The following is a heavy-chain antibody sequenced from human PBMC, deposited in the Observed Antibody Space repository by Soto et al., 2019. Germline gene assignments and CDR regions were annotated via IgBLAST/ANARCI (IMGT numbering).Heavy chain of an antibody. CDR3: AKTVKYGAVAGTDFYFDY. CDR1: GFTFSSYA. V-gene: IGHV3-23*01. J-gene: IGHJ4*02. CDR2: ISGSGGST. D-gene: IGHD6-19*01. Sequence: EVQLLESGGGLVQPGGSLRLSCAASGFTFSSYAMSWVRQAPGKGLEWVSAISGSGGSTYYADSVKGRFTISRDNSKNTLYLQMNSLRAEDTAVYYCAKTVKYGAVAGTDFYFDYWCQGTLVTVSS.